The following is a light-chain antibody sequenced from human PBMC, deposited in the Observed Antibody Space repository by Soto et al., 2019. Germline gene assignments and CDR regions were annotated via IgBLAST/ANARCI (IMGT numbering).Light chain of an antibody. CDR1: QSVDSSY. CDR2: GAS. CDR3: QHYRSSSWT. V-gene: IGKV3-20*01. J-gene: IGKJ1*01. Sequence: EIVLTQSPGSLSLSPGERATLSCRASQSVDSSYVAWYQQKPGQAPRLLIFGASSRAIGTPDRFSGSGSGTDVTLSISRLEPEDFAVYCWQHYRSSSWTFGQGTKVEIK.